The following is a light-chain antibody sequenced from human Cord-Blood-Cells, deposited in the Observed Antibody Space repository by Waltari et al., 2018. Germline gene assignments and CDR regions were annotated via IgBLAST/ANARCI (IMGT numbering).Light chain of an antibody. J-gene: IGKJ1*01. CDR2: AAS. Sequence: DIQMTQSPSSLSASVGDRVTITCRASQSISSYLNWYQQKPGKAPKLLIYAASSLQSGVPSRCSGSGSGTDFTLTISSLQPEEFATYYCQQSYSTPPEWTFGQGTKVEIK. CDR1: QSISSY. V-gene: IGKV1-39*01. CDR3: QQSYSTPPEWT.